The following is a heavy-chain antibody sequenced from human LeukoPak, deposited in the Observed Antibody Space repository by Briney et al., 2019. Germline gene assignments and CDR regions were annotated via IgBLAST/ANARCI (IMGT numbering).Heavy chain of an antibody. J-gene: IGHJ5*02. CDR3: AKDSGSSSGYESWFDP. Sequence: GGSLRLSCAASGFTFSTYEMNWVRQAPGKGLEWVSYISSSDFIYYADSVKGRFTISRDNAKNSLYLQMNSLRVEDTALYYCAKDSGSSSGYESWFDPWGQGTLVTVSS. CDR2: ISSSDFI. CDR1: GFTFSTYE. D-gene: IGHD5-12*01. V-gene: IGHV3-48*03.